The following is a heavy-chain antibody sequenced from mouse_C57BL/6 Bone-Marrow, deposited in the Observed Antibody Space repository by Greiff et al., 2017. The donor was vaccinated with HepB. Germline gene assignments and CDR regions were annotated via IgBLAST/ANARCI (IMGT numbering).Heavy chain of an antibody. V-gene: IGHV5-17*02. J-gene: IGHJ4*01. D-gene: IGHD2-10*02. CDR2: ISSGSTTI. CDR1: GFTLSSFG. Sequence: EVQRVESGGGLVQPGGSRKLSCAVSGFTLSSFGIHWVRQAPEKGLEWVAYISSGSTTIYYADTVKGRFTISKDNPRNTLFLQMTSLRSEDTAMYYCAKYGNYVGYAMDYWGQGTSVTVSS. CDR3: AKYGNYVGYAMDY.